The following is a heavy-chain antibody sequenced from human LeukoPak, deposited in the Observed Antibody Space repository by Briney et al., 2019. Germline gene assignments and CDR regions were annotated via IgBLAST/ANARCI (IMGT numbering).Heavy chain of an antibody. CDR1: GGTFSSYA. D-gene: IGHD3-10*01. J-gene: IGHJ4*02. V-gene: IGHV1-69*04. CDR2: IIPILGIA. Sequence: ASVKVSCKASGGTFSSYAISWVRQAPGQGLEWMGRIIPILGIANYAQKFQGRVTITADKSTSTAYMELSSLRSEDTAVYYCARDLPPMVRGPWGQGTLVTVSS. CDR3: ARDLPPMVRGP.